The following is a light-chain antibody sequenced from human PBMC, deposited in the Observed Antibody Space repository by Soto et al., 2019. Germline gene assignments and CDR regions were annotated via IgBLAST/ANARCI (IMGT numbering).Light chain of an antibody. J-gene: IGKJ5*01. CDR3: QQRSNWPPAIT. V-gene: IGKV3-11*01. CDR2: DAS. CDR1: QSVISY. Sequence: EIVLTQSPATLSLSPGERATLSCRASQSVISYLAWYQQKPGQAPRLLIYDASNRATGIPARFSGSGSGTDFTLTISSLETEDFAVYYCQQRSNWPPAITFGQGTRLEIK.